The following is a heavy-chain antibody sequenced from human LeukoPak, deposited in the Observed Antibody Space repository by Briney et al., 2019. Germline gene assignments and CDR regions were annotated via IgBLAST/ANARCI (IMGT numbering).Heavy chain of an antibody. Sequence: QAGRSLRLSCAASGFTFSSYWMYWVRRAPGKWLVWVSRINSDGSSTNYADSVKGRFTISRDNANNTLYLQMNSLRAEDTAVYYCARGGIRFIDYWGQGTLVTVSS. J-gene: IGHJ4*02. CDR3: ARGGIRFIDY. CDR1: GFTFSSYW. D-gene: IGHD3-10*01. CDR2: INSDGSST. V-gene: IGHV3-74*01.